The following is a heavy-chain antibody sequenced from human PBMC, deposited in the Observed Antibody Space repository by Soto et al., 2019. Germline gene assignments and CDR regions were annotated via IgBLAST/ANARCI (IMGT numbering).Heavy chain of an antibody. CDR1: GGTFTNYA. D-gene: IGHD2-15*01. V-gene: IGHV1-69*12. Sequence: QVQLVQSGAEVKEPGSSVKVSCKASGGTFTNYAISWVRQAPGQGLEWMGGIVPIFGTTNYAQKFQGRVTLTADESTSTAYMELSSLRSEDTAVYYCASPHIVVEVSSRRYYYGMDVWGQGTSVTVSS. CDR3: ASPHIVVEVSSRRYYYGMDV. J-gene: IGHJ6*02. CDR2: IVPIFGTT.